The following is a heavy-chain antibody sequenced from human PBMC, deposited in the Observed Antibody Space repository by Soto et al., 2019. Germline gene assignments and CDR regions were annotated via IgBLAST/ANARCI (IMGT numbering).Heavy chain of an antibody. J-gene: IGHJ3*02. CDR2: ISAYNGNT. Sequence: ASVRVSCNTSCYTFTSYGISWVRQAPGQGLEWMGWISAYNGNTNYAQKLQGRVTMTTDTSTSTAYMELRSLRSADTAVYYCVRDRPIYYDYFWGSYRSLYAFVIWGQGTMVTVSS. V-gene: IGHV1-18*01. CDR1: CYTFTSYG. D-gene: IGHD3-16*02. CDR3: VRDRPIYYDYFWGSYRSLYAFVI.